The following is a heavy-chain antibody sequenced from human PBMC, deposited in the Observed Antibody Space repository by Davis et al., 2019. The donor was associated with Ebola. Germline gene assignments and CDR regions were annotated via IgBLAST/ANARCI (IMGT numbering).Heavy chain of an antibody. CDR2: IRQDGSEK. D-gene: IGHD6-13*01. Sequence: GGSLRLSCAASGFTFSTYWMSWVRQAPGKGLEWVANIRQDGSEKHYVDSMKGRFTISRDNAKNSLYLQMNSLRAEDTAVYYCARYSSAWYATGYYFDYWGQGTLVTVSS. J-gene: IGHJ4*02. CDR3: ARYSSAWYATGYYFDY. V-gene: IGHV3-7*03. CDR1: GFTFSTYW.